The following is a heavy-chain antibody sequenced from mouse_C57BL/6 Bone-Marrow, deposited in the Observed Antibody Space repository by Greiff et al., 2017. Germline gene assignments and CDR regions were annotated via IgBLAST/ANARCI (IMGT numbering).Heavy chain of an antibody. CDR2: ISPTSGRT. CDR3: ARSGPLGRSFDY. D-gene: IGHD4-1*01. Sequence: VQLQQSGAELVKPGASVKMSCKASGYTFTSYWITWVKQRPGQGLEWIGDISPTSGRTNYNEKFKSKAILTVDNSSNTAYMQLSSLTSEDSAVFYCARSGPLGRSFDYWGQGTTLTVSS. CDR1: GYTFTSYW. J-gene: IGHJ2*01. V-gene: IGHV1-55*01.